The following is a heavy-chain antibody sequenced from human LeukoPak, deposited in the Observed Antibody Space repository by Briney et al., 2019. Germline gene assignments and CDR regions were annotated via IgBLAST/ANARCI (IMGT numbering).Heavy chain of an antibody. V-gene: IGHV3-74*01. CDR2: INSDGSNT. CDR3: TRDLMDFDYGDKGGND. CDR1: GFAFSSHW. J-gene: IGHJ4*02. Sequence: GGSLRLSCAASGFAFSSHWMHWVRQVPGKGLVWLSRINSDGSNTIYADSVEGRFTISRDNAKNTLYLQMNSLRSEDTAVYYCTRDLMDFDYGDKGGNDWGQGTLVTVSS. D-gene: IGHD4-17*01.